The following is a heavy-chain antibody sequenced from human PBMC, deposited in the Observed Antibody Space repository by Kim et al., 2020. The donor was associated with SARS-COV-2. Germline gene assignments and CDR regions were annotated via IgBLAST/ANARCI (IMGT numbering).Heavy chain of an antibody. J-gene: IGHJ5*02. CDR2: IIPIFGTT. CDR3: VRWRIQTFFDP. D-gene: IGHD5-18*01. Sequence: SVKVSCKASGGTLSNYAISWVRQAPGQGLEWMGGIIPIFGTTKYSHRFQDRVTITADDSTSTAYLELSSLRSDDTAIYYCVRWRIQTFFDPWGQGTLVT. CDR1: GGTLSNYA. V-gene: IGHV1-69*13.